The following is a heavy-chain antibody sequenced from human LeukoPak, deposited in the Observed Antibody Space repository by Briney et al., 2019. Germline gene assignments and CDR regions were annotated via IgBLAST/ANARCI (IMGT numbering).Heavy chain of an antibody. V-gene: IGHV3-48*04. D-gene: IGHD2-2*01. Sequence: PGGSLTLSCAASGFTFSSYGMHWIRQAPGKGLEWVSYISSSGSTIYYADSVKGRFTISRDNAKNSLYLQMNSLRAEDTAVYYCARPEGYCSSTSCYGNYFDYWGQGTLVTVSS. J-gene: IGHJ4*02. CDR1: GFTFSSYG. CDR3: ARPEGYCSSTSCYGNYFDY. CDR2: ISSSGSTI.